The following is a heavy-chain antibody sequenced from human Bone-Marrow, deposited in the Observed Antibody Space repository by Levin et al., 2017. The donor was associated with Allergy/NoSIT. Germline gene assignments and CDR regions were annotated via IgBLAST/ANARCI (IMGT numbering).Heavy chain of an antibody. CDR3: ARGQRYYDSSGYSAFDI. J-gene: IGHJ3*02. V-gene: IGHV4-34*01. Sequence: GSLRLSCAVYGGSFSGYYWSWIRQPPGKGLEWIGEINHSGSTNYNPSLKSRVTISVDTSKNQFSLKLSSVTAADTAVYYCARGQRYYDSSGYSAFDIWGQGTMVTVSS. CDR2: INHSGST. D-gene: IGHD3-22*01. CDR1: GGSFSGYY.